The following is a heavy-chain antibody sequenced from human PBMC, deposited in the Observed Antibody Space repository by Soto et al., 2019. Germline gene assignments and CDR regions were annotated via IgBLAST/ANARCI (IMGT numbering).Heavy chain of an antibody. CDR3: ARMVGYCSGGSCSYYYYGMDV. V-gene: IGHV2-70*11. D-gene: IGHD2-15*01. CDR1: GFSHSTSGMC. J-gene: IGHJ6*02. CDR2: IDWDDDK. Sequence: SGPTLVNPTQTLTLTCTFSGFSHSTSGMCVSRIRQPPRKALEWLARIDWDDDKYYSTSLKTRLTISKDTSKNQVVLTMTNMDPVDTATYYCARMVGYCSGGSCSYYYYGMDVWGQGTTVTVSS.